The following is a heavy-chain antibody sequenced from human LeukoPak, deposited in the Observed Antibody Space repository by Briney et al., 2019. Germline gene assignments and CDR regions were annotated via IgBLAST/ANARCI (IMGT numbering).Heavy chain of an antibody. D-gene: IGHD4-17*01. J-gene: IGHJ4*02. CDR3: AASLTTVSPHFDY. V-gene: IGHV3-30*03. CDR1: GFTFSSYG. CDR2: ISYDGSNE. Sequence: GGSLRLSCAASGFTFSSYGMHWVRQTPDKGLEWVAVISYDGSNEYYADSVKGRFTISRDNSKNTLYLQMNSLRAEDTAVCYCAASLTTVSPHFDYWGQGTLVTVSS.